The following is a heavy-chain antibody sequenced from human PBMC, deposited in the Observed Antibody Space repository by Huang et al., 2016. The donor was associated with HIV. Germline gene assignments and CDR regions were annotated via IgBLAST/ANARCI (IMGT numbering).Heavy chain of an antibody. J-gene: IGHJ3*02. CDR1: GYSFTSYW. Sequence: EVQLVQSGAEVKKPGESLKISCKGSGYSFTSYWIGWVREMPGKGLEWMGVSDTGDSQTRYSPSFQGQVTISADKSISTAYLQWSSLKASDTAMYYCARLQGSDAFDIWGQGTMVTVSS. CDR3: ARLQGSDAFDI. D-gene: IGHD2-15*01. V-gene: IGHV5-51*03. CDR2: SDTGDSQT.